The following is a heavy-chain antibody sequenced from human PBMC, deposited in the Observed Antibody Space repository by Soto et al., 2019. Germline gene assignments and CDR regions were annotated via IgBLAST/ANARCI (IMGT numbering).Heavy chain of an antibody. Sequence: TGGSLRLSCAASGFTFSSYGMHWVRQAPGKGLEWVAVIWYDGSNKYYADSVKGRFTISRGNSKNTLYLQMNSLRAEDTAVYYCARGGTNSSGWYHYYGMDVWGQGTTVTVSS. D-gene: IGHD6-19*01. CDR2: IWYDGSNK. CDR3: ARGGTNSSGWYHYYGMDV. J-gene: IGHJ6*02. V-gene: IGHV3-33*01. CDR1: GFTFSSYG.